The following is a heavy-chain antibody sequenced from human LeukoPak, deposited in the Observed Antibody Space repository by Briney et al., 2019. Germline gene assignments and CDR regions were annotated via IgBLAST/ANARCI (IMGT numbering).Heavy chain of an antibody. CDR1: GFTFSSYW. V-gene: IGHV3-74*01. CDR3: VRQYSYDSSGYYPWDY. D-gene: IGHD3-22*01. CDR2: INSDGSST. J-gene: IGHJ4*02. Sequence: GGSLRLSCAACGFTFSSYWMHWVAQAPGKGLVWVSRINSDGSSTTYADSVKGRFTISRDNAKNTLYLQMNSLRAEDTAMYYCVRQYSYDSSGYYPWDYWGQGTLVTVSS.